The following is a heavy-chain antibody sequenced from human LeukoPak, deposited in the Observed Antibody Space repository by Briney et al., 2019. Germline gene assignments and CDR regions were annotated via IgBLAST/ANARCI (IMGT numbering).Heavy chain of an antibody. Sequence: PGGSLRLSCAASGFTFSSYSMNWVRQASGKGLEWVSSISSSSSYIYYADSVKGRFTISRDNAKNSLYLQMNSLRAEDTAVYYCARRGGDEYYFDYWGQGTLVTVSS. CDR3: ARRGGDEYYFDY. CDR2: ISSSSSYI. J-gene: IGHJ4*02. D-gene: IGHD4-17*01. CDR1: GFTFSSYS. V-gene: IGHV3-21*01.